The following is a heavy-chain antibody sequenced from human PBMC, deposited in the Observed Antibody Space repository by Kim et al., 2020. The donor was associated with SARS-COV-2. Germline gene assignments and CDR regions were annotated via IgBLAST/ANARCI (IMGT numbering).Heavy chain of an antibody. CDR3: ARAWGTVPYGP. CDR2: ISSSCSTI. J-gene: IGHJ5*02. V-gene: IGHV3-48*03. D-gene: IGHD4-17*01. CDR1: GFTFSSYE. Sequence: GGSLRLSCAASGFTFSSYEMNWVRQAPGKGLEWVSYISSSCSTIYYADSVKGRFTISRDNAKNSLYLQMNSLRAEDTAVYYCARAWGTVPYGPWGQGTLVTVSS.